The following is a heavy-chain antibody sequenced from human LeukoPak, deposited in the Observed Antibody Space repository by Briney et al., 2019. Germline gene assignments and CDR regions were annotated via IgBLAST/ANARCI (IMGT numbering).Heavy chain of an antibody. V-gene: IGHV3-15*01. CDR2: IKSKTDGGTT. CDR3: TTPYDYVWGSYRYTGDY. CDR1: GFTFSNAW. J-gene: IGHJ4*02. D-gene: IGHD3-16*02. Sequence: GGSLRLSCAASGFTFSNAWMSWVRQAPGKGLEWVGRIKSKTDGGTTDYAAPVKGRFTIPRDDSENTLYLQMNSLKTEDTAVYYCTTPYDYVWGSYRYTGDYWGQGTLVTVSS.